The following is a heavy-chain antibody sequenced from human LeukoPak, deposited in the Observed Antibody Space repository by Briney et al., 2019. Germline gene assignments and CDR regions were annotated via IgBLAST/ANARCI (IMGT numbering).Heavy chain of an antibody. V-gene: IGHV1-2*02. D-gene: IGHD5-18*01. CDR3: ARGPYSYGYPFDY. J-gene: IGHJ4*02. CDR1: GYTFTGYY. Sequence: ASVKVSCKASGYTFTGYYMHWVRQAPGQGLEWMGWINPNSGGTNYAQKFQGRVTMTRDTSISTAYMELSRLRSDDTAVYYCARGPYSYGYPFDYWGQGTLVTVSS. CDR2: INPNSGGT.